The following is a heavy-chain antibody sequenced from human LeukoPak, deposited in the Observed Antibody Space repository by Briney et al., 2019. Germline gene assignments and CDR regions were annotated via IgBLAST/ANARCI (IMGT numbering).Heavy chain of an antibody. D-gene: IGHD2-8*01. Sequence: SETLSLTCTVSGGSISSGSYYWSWIRQPAGKGLEWIGRIYTTGSTNYKPSLKSRVTMSVDTSKNQFSLRLNSVTAADTAVYYCARDEGVGYCTDGVCPDAAVNFDYWGQGTLVTVSS. J-gene: IGHJ4*02. CDR1: GGSISSGSYY. V-gene: IGHV4-61*02. CDR3: ARDEGVGYCTDGVCPDAAVNFDY. CDR2: IYTTGST.